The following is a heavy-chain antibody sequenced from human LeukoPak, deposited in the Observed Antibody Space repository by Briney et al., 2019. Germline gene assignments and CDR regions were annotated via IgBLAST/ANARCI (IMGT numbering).Heavy chain of an antibody. Sequence: GGSLRLSCAASGFTFSSYGMHWVRQAPGKGLEWVAIIWYDGSNEYYADSVQGRFSISRDNSKNTLYLQMNSLRAEDTAVYYCARDRVAADSGNYFDFWGQGTLVTVSS. V-gene: IGHV3-33*01. CDR3: ARDRVAADSGNYFDF. D-gene: IGHD6-19*01. CDR2: IWYDGSNE. CDR1: GFTFSSYG. J-gene: IGHJ4*02.